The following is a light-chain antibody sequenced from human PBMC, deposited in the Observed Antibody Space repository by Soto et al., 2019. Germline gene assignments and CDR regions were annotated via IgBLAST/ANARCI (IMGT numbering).Light chain of an antibody. CDR2: EVS. J-gene: IGLJ1*01. V-gene: IGLV2-14*01. CDR3: GSYTSSSTLYV. CDR1: SSDIGGYNY. Sequence: QSVLTQPASVSGSPGQSITISCAGTSSDIGGYNYVSWYQQHPGKAPKVMIYEVSNRPSGVSNRFSGSKSGNTAPLTISGLQAEDEADYYCGSYTSSSTLYVFGSGTKVTVL.